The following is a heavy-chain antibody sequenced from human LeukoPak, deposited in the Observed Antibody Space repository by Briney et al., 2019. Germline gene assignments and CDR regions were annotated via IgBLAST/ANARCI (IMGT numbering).Heavy chain of an antibody. CDR2: IIPIFGTA. CDR1: GGTFSSYA. V-gene: IGHV1-69*05. Sequence: GASVKVSCKASGGTFSSYAISWVRQAPGQGLEWMGGIIPIFGTANYAQKFQGRVTITTDESTSTAYMELSSLRSEDTAVYYCARNDFWSGPNWAPSDYWGQGTLVTVSS. J-gene: IGHJ4*02. D-gene: IGHD3-3*01. CDR3: ARNDFWSGPNWAPSDY.